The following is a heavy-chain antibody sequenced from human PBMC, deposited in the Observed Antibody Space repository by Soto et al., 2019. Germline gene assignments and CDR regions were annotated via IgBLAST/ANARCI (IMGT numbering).Heavy chain of an antibody. CDR3: ARVASYGDYEQDYYYYYMDV. V-gene: IGHV3-66*01. J-gene: IGHJ6*03. CDR2: IYSGGST. Sequence: GGSLRLSCAASGFTVSSNYMSWVRQAPGKGLEWVSVIYSGGSTYYADSVKGRFTISRDNSKNTLYLQMNSLRAEDTAVYYCARVASYGDYEQDYYYYYMDVWGKGTTVTVSS. CDR1: GFTVSSNY. D-gene: IGHD4-17*01.